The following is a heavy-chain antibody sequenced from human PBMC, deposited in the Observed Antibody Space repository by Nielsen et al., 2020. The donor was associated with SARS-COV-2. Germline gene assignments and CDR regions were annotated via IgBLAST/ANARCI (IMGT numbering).Heavy chain of an antibody. J-gene: IGHJ4*02. CDR3: ARGSDTPSL. CDR1: GFTLSDYY. D-gene: IGHD5-18*01. CDR2: ISAVNGHT. V-gene: IGHV3-11*05. Sequence: GGSLRLSCAASGFTLSDYYVSWIRQAPGKGLEWISYISAVNGHTRYADSLKGRFTVSRDNADNLVFLLMDSLRGEDTAMYFCARGSDTPSLWGQGTLVTVSS.